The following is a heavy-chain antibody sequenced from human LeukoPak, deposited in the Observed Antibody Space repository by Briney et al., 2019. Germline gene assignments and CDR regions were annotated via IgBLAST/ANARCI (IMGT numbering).Heavy chain of an antibody. CDR2: ISGSNTYI. CDR3: ARAEVMRDYYGSGSYVS. V-gene: IGHV3-21*01. J-gene: IGHJ5*02. CDR1: GFTFSSYS. Sequence: GGSLRLSCAASGFTFSSYSMNWVRQAPGKGLEWVSSISGSNTYIYYADSVKGRFTISRDNAKNSLYLQMNSLRAEDTAVYYCARAEVMRDYYGSGSYVSWGQGTPVTVSS. D-gene: IGHD3-10*01.